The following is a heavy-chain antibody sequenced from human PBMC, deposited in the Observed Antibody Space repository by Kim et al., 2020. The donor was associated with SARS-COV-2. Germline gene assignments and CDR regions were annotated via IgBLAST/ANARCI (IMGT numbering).Heavy chain of an antibody. V-gene: IGHV4-30-2*04. Sequence: LKSRVTTSVDTSKNQFSLKLSSVTAADTAVYYCARDLQDSSYYYYYGMDVWGQGTTVTVSS. CDR3: ARDLQDSSYYYYYGMDV. D-gene: IGHD6-13*01. J-gene: IGHJ6*02.